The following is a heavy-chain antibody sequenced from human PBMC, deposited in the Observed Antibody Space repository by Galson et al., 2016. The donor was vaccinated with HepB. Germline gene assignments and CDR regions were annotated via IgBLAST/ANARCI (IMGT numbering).Heavy chain of an antibody. CDR1: GFPFRSYA. Sequence: SLRLSCAVSGFPFRSYAMSWVRQAPGKGLEWVSAIGGTGRDTFFADSVKGRFTISRDNFQNTPYLQMNSLRAEDTAVYYCARDGQGLLLGYYYYYMDVWGKGTTVSVSS. V-gene: IGHV3-23*01. J-gene: IGHJ6*03. D-gene: IGHD2-21*01. CDR2: IGGTGRDT. CDR3: ARDGQGLLLGYYYYYMDV.